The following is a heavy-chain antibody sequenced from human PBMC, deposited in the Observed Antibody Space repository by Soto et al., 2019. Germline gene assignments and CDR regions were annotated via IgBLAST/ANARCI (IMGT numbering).Heavy chain of an antibody. J-gene: IGHJ6*04. CDR2: IYYSGST. Sequence: SETLSLTCTVSGVSISSYDWSWIRQPPGKGLEWIGYIYYSGSTNYNPSLKSRVTISVDTSKNQFSLKLSSVTAADTAVYYCARMVKGYSGSSYGTLTYYYYGMDLWGEGTTVTVSS. V-gene: IGHV4-59*01. CDR3: ARMVKGYSGSSYGTLTYYYYGMDL. CDR1: GVSISSYD. D-gene: IGHD6-13*01.